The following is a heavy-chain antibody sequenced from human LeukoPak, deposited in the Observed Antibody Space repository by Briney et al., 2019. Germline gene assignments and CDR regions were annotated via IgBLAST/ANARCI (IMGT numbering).Heavy chain of an antibody. Sequence: SETLSLTCTVSGGSFSRYYWSWIRLPPGKGLEWIGYIYHSGSTYYNPSLKSRVTISVDRSKNQFSLKLSSVTAADTAVYNCARAPPISSSSFDYWGQGTLVTVSS. V-gene: IGHV4-59*12. CDR3: ARAPPISSSSFDY. J-gene: IGHJ4*02. CDR2: IYHSGST. CDR1: GGSFSRYY. D-gene: IGHD6-13*01.